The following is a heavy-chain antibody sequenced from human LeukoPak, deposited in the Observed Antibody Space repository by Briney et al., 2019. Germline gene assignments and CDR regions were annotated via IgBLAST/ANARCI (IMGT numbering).Heavy chain of an antibody. CDR3: ARASEGIGYFDT. Sequence: SETLSLTCTVSGASFSNDYWSWVRQAPGKGLEWIGYIYHNGRTSYNPSLKSRLTMSIETSQKQFSLQLISVTAADTAIYYCARASEGIGYFDTWGRGSLVTVSS. J-gene: IGHJ4*02. V-gene: IGHV4-59*01. CDR2: IYHNGRT. D-gene: IGHD3-16*01. CDR1: GASFSNDY.